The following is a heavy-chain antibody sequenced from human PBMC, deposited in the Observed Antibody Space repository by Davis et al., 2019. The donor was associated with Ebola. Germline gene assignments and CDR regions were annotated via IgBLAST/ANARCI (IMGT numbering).Heavy chain of an antibody. D-gene: IGHD3-10*01. Sequence: GESLKISCKGSGYSFTSYWIGWVRQMPGKGLEWMGIIYPGDSDTRYSPSFQGQVTISADKSISTAYLQWSSLKASDTAMYYCARGPSDRSGELFGALGSDYFDYWGQGTLVTVSS. V-gene: IGHV5-51*01. CDR1: GYSFTSYW. CDR3: ARGPSDRSGELFGALGSDYFDY. CDR2: IYPGDSDT. J-gene: IGHJ4*02.